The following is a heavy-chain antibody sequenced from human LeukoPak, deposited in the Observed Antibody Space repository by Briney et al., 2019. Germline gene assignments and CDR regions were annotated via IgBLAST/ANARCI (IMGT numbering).Heavy chain of an antibody. V-gene: IGHV3-53*01. CDR2: LYSGGNT. CDR3: AGVMRGAFDI. CDR1: GFTVSSND. J-gene: IGHJ3*02. Sequence: GRSLRLSCAASGFTVSSNDMNWVRQAPGKGLEWVSLLYSGGNTYYADSVKGRFTISRDNSKNTLYLQLDSLRAEDTAVYYCAGVMRGAFDIWGQGTLVTVSS.